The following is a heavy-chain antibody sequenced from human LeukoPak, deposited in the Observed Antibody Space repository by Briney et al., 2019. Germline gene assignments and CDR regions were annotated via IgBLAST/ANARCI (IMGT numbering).Heavy chain of an antibody. CDR2: ISASRGIT. J-gene: IGHJ6*03. CDR3: VRGSLASGVGVYYYYYLDV. Sequence: GGSLRLSYAASGFNYSSYTMNWVRQAPGMGLEWHSYISASRGITHYADSVKGRFTISRDNAKHSLYLQMNSLRAEDTAVYHCVRGSLASGVGVYYYYYLDVWRKGTTVTVSS. CDR1: GFNYSSYT. V-gene: IGHV3-48*01. D-gene: IGHD3-3*01.